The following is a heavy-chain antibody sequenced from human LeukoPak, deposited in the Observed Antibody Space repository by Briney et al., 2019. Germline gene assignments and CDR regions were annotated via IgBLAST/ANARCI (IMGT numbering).Heavy chain of an antibody. V-gene: IGHV4-59*11. CDR2: ISNSGSS. CDR1: GASISSLY. D-gene: IGHD2-2*01. Sequence: SETLSLTCTVSGASISSLYWSWIRQPPGKGLEWIGYISNSGSSSYNPSLNSRVTISIDTSKNQFSLNLSSVTAADTAVYYCARGGGCRSTSCDFDHWGQGTLVTVSS. CDR3: ARGGGCRSTSCDFDH. J-gene: IGHJ4*02.